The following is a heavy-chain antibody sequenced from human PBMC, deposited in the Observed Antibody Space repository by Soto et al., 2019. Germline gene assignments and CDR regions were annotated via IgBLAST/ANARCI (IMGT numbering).Heavy chain of an antibody. J-gene: IGHJ4*02. V-gene: IGHV3-21*06. CDR3: ARESGDLTSNFDY. CDR1: GFTFTRYS. Sequence: GGSLRLSCAASGFTFTRYSMNWVRQAPGKGLEWVSSISSTTNYIYYGDSMKGRFTISRDNAKNSLYLEMNSLRAEDTAVYYCARESGDLTSNFDYWGQGTLDTVSS. CDR2: ISSTTNYI. D-gene: IGHD3-10*01.